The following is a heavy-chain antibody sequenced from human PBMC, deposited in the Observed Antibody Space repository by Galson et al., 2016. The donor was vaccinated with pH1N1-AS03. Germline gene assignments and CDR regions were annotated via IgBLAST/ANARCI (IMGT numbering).Heavy chain of an antibody. J-gene: IGHJ6*02. CDR1: GPIFAHYW. V-gene: IGHV5-51*01. CDR2: IYPGDSDT. Sequence: QSGAEVTKPGESLKISCKGSGPIFAHYWIGWVRQTPGQALEWMGLIYPGDSDTSYTPSFPVQVTISADKSPITAYLQWSRLKASDTAMYYCSSSRIAANTYYYHGIDVWGQGTTVTVSS. CDR3: SSSRIAANTYYYHGIDV. D-gene: IGHD6-6*01.